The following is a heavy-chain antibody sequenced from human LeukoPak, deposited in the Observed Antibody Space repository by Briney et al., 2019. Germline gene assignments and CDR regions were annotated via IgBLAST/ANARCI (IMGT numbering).Heavy chain of an antibody. D-gene: IGHD3-3*01. CDR3: ARGGVLRFLEHLDY. CDR2: INPSGGST. Sequence: ASVKVSSKASGDTFSSYYMHWVRQAPGQGLGWMGIINPSGGSTTYAQKFQGRVTMTRDTSTSTVYMELSSLRSEDTAVYYCARGGVLRFLEHLDYWGQGTLVTVSS. V-gene: IGHV1-46*01. J-gene: IGHJ4*02. CDR1: GDTFSSYY.